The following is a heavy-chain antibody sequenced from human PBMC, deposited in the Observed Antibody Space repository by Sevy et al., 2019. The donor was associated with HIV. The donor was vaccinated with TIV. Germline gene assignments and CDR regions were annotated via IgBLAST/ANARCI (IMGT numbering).Heavy chain of an antibody. CDR2: ISSSGGFT. J-gene: IGHJ4*02. V-gene: IGHV3-23*01. CDR1: GFNFLIYV. D-gene: IGHD6-19*01. Sequence: GGSLRLSCAASGFNFLIYVISWVRQTPGQGLEWVSSISSSGGFTYYADSVKGRFTISRDNSKNSVDLQINSLRADDTAVYFCAKEESGGYFWGQGTLVTVSS. CDR3: AKEESGGYF.